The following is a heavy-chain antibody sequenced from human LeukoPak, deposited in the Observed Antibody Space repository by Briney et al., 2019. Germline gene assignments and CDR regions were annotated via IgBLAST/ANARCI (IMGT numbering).Heavy chain of an antibody. D-gene: IGHD3-3*01. CDR1: GGSISSGGYY. V-gene: IGHV4-31*03. J-gene: IGHJ4*02. CDR3: ARGSSGVTLNY. CDR2: IYYSGTT. Sequence: SQTLSLTCTVSGGSISSGGYYWSWIRQHPGKGLEWIGCIYYSGTTYYHPSLTSRVAISVDTSKNQFSLKLSSVTAADTAVYYCARGSSGVTLNYWGQGTLVTVSS.